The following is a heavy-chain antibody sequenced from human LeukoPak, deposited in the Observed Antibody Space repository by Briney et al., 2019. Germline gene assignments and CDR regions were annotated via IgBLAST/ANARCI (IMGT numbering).Heavy chain of an antibody. CDR2: INPNGGT. J-gene: IGHJ4*02. CDR1: GGSISGFY. Sequence: PSETLSLTCTVSGGSISGFYWSWIRQPAWKGLEWIGRINPNGGTNYNPSLKSRVTMSTDTSSNKFSLKLRSVTAADTAVYYCAREYGDLDYWGRGTLVTVSS. V-gene: IGHV4-4*07. D-gene: IGHD4-17*01. CDR3: AREYGDLDY.